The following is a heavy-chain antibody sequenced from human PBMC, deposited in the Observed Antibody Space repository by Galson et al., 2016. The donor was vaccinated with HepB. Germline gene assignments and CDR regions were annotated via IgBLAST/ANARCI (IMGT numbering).Heavy chain of an antibody. V-gene: IGHV4-34*01. CDR3: ARLYHYDYIWGTYRGGFYGMDV. Sequence: ETLSLTCGVSGGSLSGYYWTWIRQPPGKGLEWIGKISHTGTTNYNPSLTTRVTFSVDTSKNQFSLILISVTAADPAVYCCARLYHYDYIWGTYRGGFYGMDVWGQGTTVTVSS. CDR1: GGSLSGYY. J-gene: IGHJ6*02. D-gene: IGHD3-16*02. CDR2: ISHTGTT.